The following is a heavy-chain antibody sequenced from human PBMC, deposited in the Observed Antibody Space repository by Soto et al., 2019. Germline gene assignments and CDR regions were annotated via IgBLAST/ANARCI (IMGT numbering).Heavy chain of an antibody. D-gene: IGHD5-12*01. V-gene: IGHV4-39*02. CDR2: IYYSGST. Sequence: SETLSLTCTVSGGSISSSSYYWGWIRQPPGKGLEWIGSIYYSGSTYYNPSLKSQVTISVDTSKNHFSLKLSSVTAADTAVYYCAIVATISSIYWGQGTLVTVSS. CDR1: GGSISSSSYY. J-gene: IGHJ4*02. CDR3: AIVATISSIY.